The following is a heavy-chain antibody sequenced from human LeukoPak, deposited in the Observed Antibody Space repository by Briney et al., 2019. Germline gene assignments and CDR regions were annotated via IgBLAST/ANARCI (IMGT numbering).Heavy chain of an antibody. CDR1: GFSFSSHW. V-gene: IGHV3-7*01. D-gene: IGHD5-12*01. J-gene: IGHJ4*02. Sequence: PGGSLRLSCAASGFSFSSHWMTWVRQAPGKGLEWVANIKHDGSEKFYVDSVNGRFTISRDSAKNSLSLQMNSLRAEDTAVYYCARRSQDGSGYDSAWDYFDYWGQGTLVTVSS. CDR3: ARRSQDGSGYDSAWDYFDY. CDR2: IKHDGSEK.